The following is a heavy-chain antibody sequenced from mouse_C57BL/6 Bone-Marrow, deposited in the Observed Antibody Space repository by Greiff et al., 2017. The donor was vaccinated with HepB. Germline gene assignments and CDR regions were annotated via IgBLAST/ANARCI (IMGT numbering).Heavy chain of an antibody. CDR2: IYPGDGDT. V-gene: IGHV1-82*01. D-gene: IGHD2-1*01. CDR3: ARRKYGNYEVDY. J-gene: IGHJ2*01. CDR1: GYAFSSSW. Sequence: QVQLQQSGPELVKPGASVKISCKASGYAFSSSWMNWVKQRPGKGLEWIGRIYPGDGDTNYNGKFKGKATLTADKSSSTAYMQLSSLTSEDSAVYFCARRKYGNYEVDYWGQGTTLTVSS.